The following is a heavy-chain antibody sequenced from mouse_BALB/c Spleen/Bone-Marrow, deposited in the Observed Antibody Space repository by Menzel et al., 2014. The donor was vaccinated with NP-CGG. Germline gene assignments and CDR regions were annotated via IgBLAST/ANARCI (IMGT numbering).Heavy chain of an antibody. D-gene: IGHD1-2*01. Sequence: VQLQQSGAELVKPGASVKLSCTVSGSNIRDTYMHWVKQRPEQGLEWNGRIDPANGSTKYDPKFQGKATITADTSSNTAYLQLSSLTSEDTAVYYCASATTATFYAMDYWGQGTSVTVSS. CDR2: IDPANGST. V-gene: IGHV14-3*02. CDR1: GSNIRDTY. CDR3: ASATTATFYAMDY. J-gene: IGHJ4*01.